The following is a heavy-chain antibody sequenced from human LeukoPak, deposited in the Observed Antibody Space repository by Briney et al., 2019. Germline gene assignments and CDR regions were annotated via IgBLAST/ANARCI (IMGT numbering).Heavy chain of an antibody. D-gene: IGHD2-2*01. Sequence: GGSLILSCAASGFTFSSYWMSWVRQAPGKGLEWVANIKQDGSEKYYVDSVKGRFTISRDNAKNSLYLQMNSLRAVDTAVYYCARWGVVPAAMGWFDPWGQGTLVTVSS. CDR2: IKQDGSEK. CDR1: GFTFSSYW. V-gene: IGHV3-7*01. CDR3: ARWGVVPAAMGWFDP. J-gene: IGHJ5*02.